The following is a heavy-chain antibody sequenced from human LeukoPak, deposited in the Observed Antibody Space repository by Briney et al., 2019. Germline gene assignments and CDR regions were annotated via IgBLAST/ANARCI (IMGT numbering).Heavy chain of an antibody. D-gene: IGHD6-13*01. CDR2: IYPGDSDT. Sequence: GESLKISCKISGYRLTNNWIGWVRQVPGKGLEWMGLIYPGDSDTRYSPSFQGQVAFSVDASISTAYLQLSGLRASDTAIYYCVRFGLTSSLDYWGQGTLVTVSS. CDR1: GYRLTNNW. J-gene: IGHJ4*02. CDR3: VRFGLTSSLDY. V-gene: IGHV5-51*01.